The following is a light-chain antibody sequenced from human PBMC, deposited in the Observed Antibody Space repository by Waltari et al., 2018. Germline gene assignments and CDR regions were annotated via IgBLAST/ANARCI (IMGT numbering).Light chain of an antibody. CDR2: GNS. Sequence: QSVLTQPPSVSGAPGQRVTISCPGSSSNIGAGYDVHWYQQRPGTAPKRRSHGNSNRPSGVPDRFAGSKSGSSASLAITGLQAEDEADYYCQSYDSSFYWVFGGGTKLTVL. V-gene: IGLV1-40*01. CDR3: QSYDSSFYWV. CDR1: SSNIGAGYD. J-gene: IGLJ3*02.